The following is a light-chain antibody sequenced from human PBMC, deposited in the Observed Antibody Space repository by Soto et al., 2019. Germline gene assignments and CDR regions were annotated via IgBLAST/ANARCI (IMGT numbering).Light chain of an antibody. CDR2: DVS. V-gene: IGLV2-14*01. CDR3: SSYTSSSVV. CDR1: SSDVGGYNY. J-gene: IGLJ2*01. Sequence: QSALTQPASVSGSPGQSITISCTGTSSDVGGYNYVSWYQQHPGKAPKPMIYDVSNRPSGVSNRFSDSKSGNTASLTISGLQAEDEADYYCSSYTSSSVVFGGGTKLTVL.